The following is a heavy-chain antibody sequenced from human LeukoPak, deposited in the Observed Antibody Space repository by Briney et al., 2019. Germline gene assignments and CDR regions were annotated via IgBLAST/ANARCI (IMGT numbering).Heavy chain of an antibody. CDR1: GFTFSGYC. CDR3: AKNRLRGSYYFDD. J-gene: IGHJ4*02. CDR2: ISYDGSNK. Sequence: GGSLRLSCAASGFTFSGYCMHWVRQAPGKGLEWMTFISYDGSNKYYAHSVKVRFTISRDNSKNSLYLQMDSLRTEDTAVYYCAKNRLRGSYYFDDWGQGTLVTVPS. D-gene: IGHD1-26*01. V-gene: IGHV3-30*18.